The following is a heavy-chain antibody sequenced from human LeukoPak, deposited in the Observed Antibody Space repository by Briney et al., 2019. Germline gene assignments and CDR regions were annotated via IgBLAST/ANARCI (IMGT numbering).Heavy chain of an antibody. CDR2: ISSSGSTI. V-gene: IGHV3-11*04. CDR3: ARDLGLRRSYYYYYGMDV. CDR1: GFTFSDYY. J-gene: IGHJ6*02. D-gene: IGHD1-7*01. Sequence: GGSLRLSCAASGFTFSDYYMSWIRQAPGKGLEWVSYISSSGSTIYYADSVKGRFTISRDNSKNTLYLQMNSLRAEDTAVYYCARDLGLRRSYYYYYGMDVWGQGTTVTVSS.